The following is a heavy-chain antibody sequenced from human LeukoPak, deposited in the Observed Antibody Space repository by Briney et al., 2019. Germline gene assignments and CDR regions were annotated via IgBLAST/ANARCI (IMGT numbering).Heavy chain of an antibody. D-gene: IGHD3-3*01. CDR3: ARERKITIFGVACDY. V-gene: IGHV1-2*06. J-gene: IGHJ4*02. CDR2: INPNGGGT. CDR1: GGTFSSYA. Sequence: ASVKVSCKASGGTFSSYAISWVRQAPGQGLEWMGRINPNGGGTNYAQKFQGRVTMTSDTSISTAYMELSRLRSDDTAVYYFARERKITIFGVACDYWGQGTLVTVSS.